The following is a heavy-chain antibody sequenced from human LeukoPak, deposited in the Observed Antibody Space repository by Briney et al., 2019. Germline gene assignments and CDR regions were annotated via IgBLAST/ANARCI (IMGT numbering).Heavy chain of an antibody. CDR1: GFTFSSYS. CDR3: ARDPLVPAAYRGWFDP. V-gene: IGHV3-21*01. Sequence: KPGGSLRLXCAASGFTFSSYSMNWARPAPGKVLEWVSSIISSSSYIYYADSVKGRFTISRDKAKNSLYLQMNSLRAEDTAVYYCARDPLVPAAYRGWFDPWGQGTLVTVSS. CDR2: IISSSSYI. J-gene: IGHJ5*02. D-gene: IGHD2-2*01.